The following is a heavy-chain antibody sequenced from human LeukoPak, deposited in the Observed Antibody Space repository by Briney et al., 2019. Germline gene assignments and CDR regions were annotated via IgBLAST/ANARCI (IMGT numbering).Heavy chain of an antibody. CDR3: AREGHGKEEDAFDI. CDR2: IYSGGST. CDR1: GFTVSSNY. V-gene: IGHV3-53*01. Sequence: GGSLRLSCAASGFTVSSNYMSWVRQAPGKGLEWVSVIYSGGSTYYADSVKGRFAISRDNSKNTLYLQMNSLRAEDTAVYYCAREGHGKEEDAFDIWGQGTMVTVSS. J-gene: IGHJ3*02. D-gene: IGHD1-14*01.